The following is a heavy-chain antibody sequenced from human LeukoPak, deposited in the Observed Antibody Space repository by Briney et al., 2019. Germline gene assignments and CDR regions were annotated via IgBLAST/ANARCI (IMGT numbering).Heavy chain of an antibody. V-gene: IGHV3-23*01. CDR3: AIDPHSSGYYFLNGFDY. D-gene: IGHD3-22*01. Sequence: PGGSLRLSCAASGFTFSSYGMSWVRQAPGKGLEWVSAISGSGGSTYYTDSVKGRFTISRDNSKNTLYLQMNSLRAEDTAVYYCAIDPHSSGYYFLNGFDYWGQGTLVTVSS. CDR2: ISGSGGST. J-gene: IGHJ4*02. CDR1: GFTFSSYG.